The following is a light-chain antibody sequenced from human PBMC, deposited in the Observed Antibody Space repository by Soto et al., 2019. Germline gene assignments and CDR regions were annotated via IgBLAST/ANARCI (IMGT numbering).Light chain of an antibody. CDR1: ISNVGGYNY. CDR3: CAYGGTVV. Sequence: QSALTQPRSVSGSPGRSVTISCTGSISNVGGYNYVSWYQQHTDEAPQLIIFTVKTLPSGDPDRFSGSKSGNTASLTISGLKAEDEADYYCCAYGGTVVFGGGTKLTV. CDR2: TVK. J-gene: IGLJ2*01. V-gene: IGLV2-11*01.